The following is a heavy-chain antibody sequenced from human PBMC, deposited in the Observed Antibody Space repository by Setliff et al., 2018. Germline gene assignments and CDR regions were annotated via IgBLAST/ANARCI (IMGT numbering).Heavy chain of an antibody. D-gene: IGHD1-26*01. V-gene: IGHV4-4*02. CDR1: GGSISSSNW. CDR2: INHSGST. J-gene: IGHJ5*02. CDR3: ARGSGSYPVWFDP. Sequence: SETLSLTCTVSGGSISSSNWWTWVRQPPGKGLEWIGEINHSGSTNYNPSLKSRVTISVDTSKNQFSLKLSSVTAADTAVYYCARGSGSYPVWFDPWGQGTLVTVSS.